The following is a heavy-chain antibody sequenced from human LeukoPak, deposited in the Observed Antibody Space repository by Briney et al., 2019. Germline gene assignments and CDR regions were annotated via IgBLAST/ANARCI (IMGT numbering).Heavy chain of an antibody. V-gene: IGHV1-18*01. CDR3: AGDQDYYGSGSFYAFDI. CDR2: ISAYNGNT. J-gene: IGHJ3*02. Sequence: ASVKVSCKPSGYTFTSYGISWVRQAPGQGLEWMGWISAYNGNTNYAQKLQGRVTMTTDTSTSTAYMELRSLRSDDTAVYYCAGDQDYYGSGSFYAFDIWGQGTMVTVSS. CDR1: GYTFTSYG. D-gene: IGHD3-10*01.